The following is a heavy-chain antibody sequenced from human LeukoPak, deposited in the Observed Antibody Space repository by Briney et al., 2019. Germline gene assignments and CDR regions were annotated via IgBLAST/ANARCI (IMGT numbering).Heavy chain of an antibody. Sequence: EASVKVSCKASGYTFTSYDINWVRQATGQGLEWMGWTNPNSGNTGYAQKFQGRVTMTRNTSISTAYMELSSLRSEDTAVYYCARRMITFGGVIANWGQGTLVTVSS. CDR2: TNPNSGNT. J-gene: IGHJ4*02. CDR1: GYTFTSYD. CDR3: ARRMITFGGVIAN. V-gene: IGHV1-8*01. D-gene: IGHD3-16*02.